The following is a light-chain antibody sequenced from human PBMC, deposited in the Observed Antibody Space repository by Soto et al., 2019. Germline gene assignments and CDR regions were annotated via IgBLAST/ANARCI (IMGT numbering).Light chain of an antibody. V-gene: IGLV2-23*03. Sequence: QSALTQPASVYGSPAQSITISCNGTSSDVGSYNLVSWYQQHPGKAPKLMIYEGSKRPSGVSNRFSGSKSGNTASLTISGLHAEDEADYYCCSYAGSSTFVVFGGGTKLTVL. J-gene: IGLJ2*01. CDR2: EGS. CDR1: SSDVGSYNL. CDR3: CSYAGSSTFVV.